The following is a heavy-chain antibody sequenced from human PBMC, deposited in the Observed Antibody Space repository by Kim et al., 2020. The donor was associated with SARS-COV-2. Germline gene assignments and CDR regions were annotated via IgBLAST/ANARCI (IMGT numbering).Heavy chain of an antibody. CDR1: GGTFSSYT. Sequence: SVKVSCKASGGTFSSYTISWVRQAPGQGLEWMGRIIPILGIANYAQKFQGRVTITADKSTSTAYMELSSLRSEDTAVYYCARSEGAVAPFDIWGQGTMVTVSS. D-gene: IGHD6-19*01. V-gene: IGHV1-69*02. CDR2: IIPILGIA. CDR3: ARSEGAVAPFDI. J-gene: IGHJ3*02.